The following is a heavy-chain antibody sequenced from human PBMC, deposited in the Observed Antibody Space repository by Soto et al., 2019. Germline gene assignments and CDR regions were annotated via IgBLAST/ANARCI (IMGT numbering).Heavy chain of an antibody. J-gene: IGHJ6*02. CDR1: GGTFSGYA. V-gene: IGHV1-69*13. D-gene: IGHD3-3*01. CDR2: IIPIFGTA. Sequence: SVKVSCKASGGTFSGYAISWVRQAPGQGLEWMGGIIPIFGTANYAQKFQGRVTITADESTSTAYMELSSLRSEDTAVYYCARERERGITIFGVVIGYYYYYGMDVWGQGTTVTVSS. CDR3: ARERERGITIFGVVIGYYYYYGMDV.